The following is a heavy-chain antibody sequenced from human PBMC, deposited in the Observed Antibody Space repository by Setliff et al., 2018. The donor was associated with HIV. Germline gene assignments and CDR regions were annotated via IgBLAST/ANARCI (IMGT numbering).Heavy chain of an antibody. Sequence: ASVKVSCKASGYKFTSYYIHWVRQAPGQGLEWMGIINPSIVSTTYAEKFQGRVAMTRDTSTGTVYMELSSLKSEDTAVYYCARSFYILTGDLDYWGQGTLVTVS. D-gene: IGHD3-9*01. CDR3: ARSFYILTGDLDY. CDR1: GYKFTSYY. J-gene: IGHJ4*02. CDR2: INPSIVST. V-gene: IGHV1-46*01.